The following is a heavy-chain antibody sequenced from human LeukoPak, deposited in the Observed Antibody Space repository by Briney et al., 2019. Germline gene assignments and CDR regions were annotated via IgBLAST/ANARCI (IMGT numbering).Heavy chain of an antibody. V-gene: IGHV3-30*04. J-gene: IGHJ4*02. CDR1: GFTFSSYG. CDR3: ARAEDIVVVVAATY. Sequence: GVSLRLSCAACGFTFSSYGMHWVRQAPGKGREGVAVISYDGSNKYYADSVKGRFTISRDNSKNTLYLEMNSLRAEDTAVYYCARAEDIVVVVAATYWGQGTLVTVSS. D-gene: IGHD2-15*01. CDR2: ISYDGSNK.